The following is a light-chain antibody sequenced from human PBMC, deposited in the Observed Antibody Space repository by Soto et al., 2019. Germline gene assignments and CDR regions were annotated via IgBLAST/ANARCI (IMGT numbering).Light chain of an antibody. V-gene: IGKV3-15*01. CDR2: GPS. CDR3: QQYKSWPIT. CDR1: QSVSGD. J-gene: IGKJ5*01. Sequence: IVMMQSPSTLSVSPGERATLSCLAIQSVSGDLAWYQQNPGQAPRLLIYGPSTRATGIPARFSGSGSGTEFTLTISGLQSEDFAIYFCQQYKSWPITFGQGTRLEIK.